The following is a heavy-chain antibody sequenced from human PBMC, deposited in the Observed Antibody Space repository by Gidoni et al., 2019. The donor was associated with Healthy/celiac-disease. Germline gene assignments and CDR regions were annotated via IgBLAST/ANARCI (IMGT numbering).Heavy chain of an antibody. CDR1: GFTFRSYE. J-gene: IGHJ3*02. D-gene: IGHD1-26*01. CDR2: ISSSGRTL. Sequence: EVQMVESGGGLVQPGGSRRRSCADSGFTFRSYEMNWVRQAPGKGLAWVSYISSSGRTLYYADSVKGRFTLSRDNAKNSLYLHMNSLRAEDTAVYYCARSVVGATPWVGAFDIWGQGTMVTVSS. V-gene: IGHV3-48*03. CDR3: ARSVVGATPWVGAFDI.